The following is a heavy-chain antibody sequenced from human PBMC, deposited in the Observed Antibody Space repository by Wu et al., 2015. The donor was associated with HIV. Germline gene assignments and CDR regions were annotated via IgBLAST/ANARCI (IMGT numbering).Heavy chain of an antibody. J-gene: IGHJ3*02. CDR1: GYTFADYY. Sequence: QVQLLQSGAEVKKPGASVKVSCKASGYTFADYYIHWVRQAPGQGLEWMGWVNPSPYSGSTIYAQKFEGRVTMTRDTSISTAYLELTTLRPDDTAVYYCARDLRRSTAFDMWGRGTMVTVSS. V-gene: IGHV1-2*02. CDR3: ARDLRRSTAFDM. CDR2: VNPSPYSGST.